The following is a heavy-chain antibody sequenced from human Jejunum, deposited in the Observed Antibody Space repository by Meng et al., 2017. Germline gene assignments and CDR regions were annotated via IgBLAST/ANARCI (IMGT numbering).Heavy chain of an antibody. CDR2: INTKTGNP. D-gene: IGHD1-26*01. V-gene: IGHV7-4-1*02. Sequence: QVRLEQSGAEVKKPGASVKVSCMASAYTFTNYDINWVRQAPGQGLEWMGWINTKTGNPMYAQGFTGRFVFSLDTSVSTAHLHISTLTPEDTAVYYCATSGGGFDYWGQGTLVTVSS. CDR3: ATSGGGFDY. CDR1: AYTFTNYD. J-gene: IGHJ4*02.